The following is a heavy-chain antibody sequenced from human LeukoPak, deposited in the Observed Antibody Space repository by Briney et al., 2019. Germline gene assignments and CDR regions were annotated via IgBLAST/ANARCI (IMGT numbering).Heavy chain of an antibody. CDR2: INHSGST. CDR1: GGSFSGYY. V-gene: IGHV4-34*01. J-gene: IGHJ6*03. CDR3: ATLRGSSSWFYYYYYMDV. D-gene: IGHD6-13*01. Sequence: SETLSLTCAVYGGSFSGYYWSWIRQPPGKGLEWIGEINHSGSTNYNPSLKSRVTISVDTSKNQFSLKLSSVTAADTAVYYCATLRGSSSWFYYYYYMDVWGKGTTVTVSS.